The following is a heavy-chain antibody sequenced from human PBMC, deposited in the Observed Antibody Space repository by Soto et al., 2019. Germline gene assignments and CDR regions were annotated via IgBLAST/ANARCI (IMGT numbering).Heavy chain of an antibody. CDR1: GDSMTKYY. Sequence: QVQLQESGPGLVKPSETLSLTCTVSGDSMTKYYWSWIRQPAGKGLEWIGRIYTSGSTNYNPSLKSRHTMSIDTSNNHFSLKLKSVTAADTAVYYCARTVGAAYYFDFWGQGALVTVSS. CDR3: ARTVGAAYYFDF. CDR2: IYTSGST. D-gene: IGHD1-26*01. V-gene: IGHV4-4*07. J-gene: IGHJ4*02.